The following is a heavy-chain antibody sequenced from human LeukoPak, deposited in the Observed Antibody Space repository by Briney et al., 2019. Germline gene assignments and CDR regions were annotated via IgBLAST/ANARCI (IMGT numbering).Heavy chain of an antibody. V-gene: IGHV3-23*01. CDR1: GFTFSSYA. CDR3: AKAFSSSWYLAGMDV. D-gene: IGHD6-13*01. Sequence: GGSLRLSCAASGFTFSSYAMSWVRQAPGKGLEWVSAISGSGGSTYYADSVKGRFTISRDNSKNTLYLQMNSLSAEDTAVYYCAKAFSSSWYLAGMDVWGQGTTVTVSS. CDR2: ISGSGGST. J-gene: IGHJ6*02.